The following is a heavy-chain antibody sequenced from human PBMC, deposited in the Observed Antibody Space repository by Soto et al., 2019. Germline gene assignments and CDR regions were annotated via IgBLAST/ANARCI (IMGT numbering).Heavy chain of an antibody. Sequence: QVQLVESGGGVVQPGRSLRLSCAASGFTFSSYGMHWVRQAPGQGLDWVAFISYDGSEKFYADSVKGRFTISRDNSKNPLYLQMNSLTTEDTALYYCARDLQVAIVGGVIRYYGMDVWGQGTTVTVSS. CDR3: ARDLQVAIVGGVIRYYGMDV. D-gene: IGHD3-3*01. V-gene: IGHV3-30-3*01. CDR2: ISYDGSEK. CDR1: GFTFSSYG. J-gene: IGHJ6*02.